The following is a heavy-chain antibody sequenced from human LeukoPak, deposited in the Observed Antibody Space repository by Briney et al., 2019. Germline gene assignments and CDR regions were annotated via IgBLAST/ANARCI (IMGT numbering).Heavy chain of an antibody. J-gene: IGHJ1*01. Sequence: PSETLSLTCAVYGGSFSGYYWSWIRQPPGKGLEWIGEINHSGSTNYNPSLKNRVTISVDTSKNQFSLKLSSVTAADTAVYYCARRNSYGYRRWGQGTLVTVSS. D-gene: IGHD5-18*01. CDR2: INHSGST. V-gene: IGHV4-34*01. CDR1: GGSFSGYY. CDR3: ARRNSYGYRR.